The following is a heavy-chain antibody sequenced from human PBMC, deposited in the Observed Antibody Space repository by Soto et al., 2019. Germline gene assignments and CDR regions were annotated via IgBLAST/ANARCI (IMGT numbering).Heavy chain of an antibody. CDR3: VKDGGYCSSSTCYAPRNHYFDS. Sequence: RRLSCEASGFTFSDYWMSWVRQAPGKGPEWVANIKFDGSEKQYVDSVRGRFTISRDNSRSSLSLQMNSLRAGDTAVYYCVKDGGYCSSSTCYAPRNHYFDSWGQGTLVTVSS. V-gene: IGHV3-7*03. CDR2: IKFDGSEK. CDR1: GFTFSDYW. J-gene: IGHJ4*02. D-gene: IGHD2-2*01.